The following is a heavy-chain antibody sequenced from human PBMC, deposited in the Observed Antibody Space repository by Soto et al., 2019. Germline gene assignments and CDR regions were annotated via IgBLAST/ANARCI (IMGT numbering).Heavy chain of an antibody. V-gene: IGHV1-69*13. J-gene: IGHJ6*02. D-gene: IGHD2-2*01. CDR1: GGTFSSYA. CDR2: IIPIFGTA. Sequence: SVKVSCKASGGTFSSYAISWVRQAPGQGLEWMGGIIPIFGTANYAQKFQGRVTITADESTSTAYMELSSLRSEDTAVYYCARIRVVPAAYPKHYYYYGMDVWGQGTTVTAP. CDR3: ARIRVVPAAYPKHYYYYGMDV.